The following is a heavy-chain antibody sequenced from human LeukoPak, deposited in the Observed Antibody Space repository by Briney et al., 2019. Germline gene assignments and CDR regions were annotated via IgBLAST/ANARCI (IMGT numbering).Heavy chain of an antibody. Sequence: ASVKVSCKASGYTFTSYGISWVRQAPGQGLEWRGWISAYNGNTNYAQKLKGRVTMTTDTSTSTAYMELRSLRSDDTAVYYCARAGRVGSSWPRGFNWFDPWGQGTLVTVSS. CDR2: ISAYNGNT. J-gene: IGHJ5*02. CDR3: ARAGRVGSSWPRGFNWFDP. V-gene: IGHV1-18*01. D-gene: IGHD6-13*01. CDR1: GYTFTSYG.